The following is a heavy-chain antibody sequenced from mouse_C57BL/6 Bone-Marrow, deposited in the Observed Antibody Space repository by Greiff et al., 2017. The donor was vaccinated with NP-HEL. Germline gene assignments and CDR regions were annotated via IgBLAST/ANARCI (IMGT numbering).Heavy chain of an antibody. J-gene: IGHJ4*01. D-gene: IGHD1-1*01. Sequence: VKLMESGPELVKPGASVKISCKASGYAFSSSWMNWVKQRPGKGLEWIGRIYPGDGDTNYNGKFKGKATLTADKSSSTADMQLSSLTSEDSAVYFCARSAYYYGRPCAMDYWGQGTSVTVSS. CDR1: GYAFSSSW. V-gene: IGHV1-82*01. CDR2: IYPGDGDT. CDR3: ARSAYYYGRPCAMDY.